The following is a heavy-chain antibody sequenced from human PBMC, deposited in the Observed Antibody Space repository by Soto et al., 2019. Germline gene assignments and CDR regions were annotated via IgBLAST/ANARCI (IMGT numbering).Heavy chain of an antibody. V-gene: IGHV3-23*01. J-gene: IGHJ4*02. CDR2: ISGSGGST. D-gene: IGHD2-2*01. Sequence: PGGSLRLSCAASGFTFSSYAMSWVRQAPGKGLEWVSAISGSGGSTYYADSVKGRFTISRDNSKNTLYLQMNSLRAEDTAVYYCADRIVVVPAAPFDYWGQGTLVTVSS. CDR3: ADRIVVVPAAPFDY. CDR1: GFTFSSYA.